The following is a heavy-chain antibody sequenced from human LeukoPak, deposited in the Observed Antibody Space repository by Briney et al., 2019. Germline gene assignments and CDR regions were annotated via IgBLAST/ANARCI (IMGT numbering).Heavy chain of an antibody. CDR2: ISGSGGST. Sequence: GGSLRLSCAASGFTFSSYAMSWVRQAPGKGLEWVSAISGSGGSTYYADSVKGRFTISRDNSKNTLYLQMNSLRAEDTAVYYCAKGEDLTGYYNYYFDYWGQGTLVTVSS. J-gene: IGHJ4*02. D-gene: IGHD3-9*01. CDR1: GFTFSSYA. V-gene: IGHV3-23*01. CDR3: AKGEDLTGYYNYYFDY.